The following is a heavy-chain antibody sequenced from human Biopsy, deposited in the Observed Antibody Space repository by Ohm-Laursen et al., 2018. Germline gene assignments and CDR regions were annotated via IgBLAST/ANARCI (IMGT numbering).Heavy chain of an antibody. J-gene: IGHJ1*01. CDR3: ATKLTGYFHH. V-gene: IGHV1-69*06. Sequence: SPVKVSCKAPGGTFSNYGVNWVRQAPGQGLEWLGENIPILGTGNYAQKFQDRVTVAADTSTSTATMELRSLRSDDTAVYYCATKLTGYFHHWGQGTLVIVSS. CDR1: GGTFSNYG. CDR2: NIPILGTG. D-gene: IGHD3-9*01.